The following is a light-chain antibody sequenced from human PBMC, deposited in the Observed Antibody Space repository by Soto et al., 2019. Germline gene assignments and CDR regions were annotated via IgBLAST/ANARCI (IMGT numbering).Light chain of an antibody. CDR2: KVS. CDR3: MQGTYWPPA. V-gene: IGKV2-30*01. CDR1: GSLVSSDGDIY. J-gene: IGKJ1*01. Sequence: DVVLSQSPLSLPVTPGQPASISCSSSGSLVSSDGDIYLNWFQQRPGQSPRRLIHKVSNRDSGVPDRFSGSGSGTDFTLKISRVEAEDVGVYYCMQGTYWPPAFGQGTKVEIK.